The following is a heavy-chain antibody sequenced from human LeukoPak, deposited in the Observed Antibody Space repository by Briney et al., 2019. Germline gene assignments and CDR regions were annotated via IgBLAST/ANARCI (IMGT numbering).Heavy chain of an antibody. V-gene: IGHV3-21*01. CDR2: ISSSSSYI. CDR3: ARDPGIAVAGYDY. Sequence: PGGSLRLSCAASGFTFSSYSMNWVRQAPGKGLEWVSSISSSSSYIYYADSVKGRFTISRDNAKNSLYLQMNSLRAEDTAVYYCARDPGIAVAGYDYWGQGTLVTVSS. J-gene: IGHJ4*02. CDR1: GFTFSSYS. D-gene: IGHD6-19*01.